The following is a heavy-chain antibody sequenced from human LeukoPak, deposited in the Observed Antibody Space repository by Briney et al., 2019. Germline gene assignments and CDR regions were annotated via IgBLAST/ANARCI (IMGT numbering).Heavy chain of an antibody. CDR3: ARASGTAGTGFDY. D-gene: IGHD6-13*01. V-gene: IGHV3-72*01. J-gene: IGHJ4*02. Sequence: GGSLRLSCAASGFTFTDHYMDWVRQAPGKGLEWVGRIRNKANSYITEYAASVKGRFIISRDDSKNSVYLQMNSLKTDDTAVYYCARASGTAGTGFDYWGQGTLVTVSS. CDR1: GFTFTDHY. CDR2: IRNKANSYIT.